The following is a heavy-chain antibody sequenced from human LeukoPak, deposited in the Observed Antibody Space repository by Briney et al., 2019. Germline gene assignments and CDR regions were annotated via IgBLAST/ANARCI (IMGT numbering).Heavy chain of an antibody. CDR3: AKDRHAPGRYCSSTICFPFDP. Sequence: GGSLRLSCAASGFTFSSYAMSWVRQAPGKGLEWVSVISGSGGSTYYADSVKGRFTISRDNSKSTLYLQMNSLRTEDTAVYYCAKDRHAPGRYCSSTICFPFDPWGQGTLVTVSS. CDR2: ISGSGGST. CDR1: GFTFSSYA. J-gene: IGHJ5*02. D-gene: IGHD2-2*01. V-gene: IGHV3-23*01.